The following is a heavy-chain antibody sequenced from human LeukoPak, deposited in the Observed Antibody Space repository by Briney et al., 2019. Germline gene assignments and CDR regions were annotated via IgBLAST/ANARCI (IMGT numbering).Heavy chain of an antibody. V-gene: IGHV3-48*03. CDR3: ARDRYYYDSSGHYPGGDY. CDR2: ISSSGSTI. J-gene: IGHJ4*02. CDR1: GFTFSSYE. Sequence: GGSLRLSCAASGFTFSSYEMNWVRQAPGKGLEWVSYISSSGSTIYYADSVKGRFTISRDNAKNSLYLQMNSLRAEDTAVYYCARDRYYYDSSGHYPGGDYWGQGTLVTVSS. D-gene: IGHD3-22*01.